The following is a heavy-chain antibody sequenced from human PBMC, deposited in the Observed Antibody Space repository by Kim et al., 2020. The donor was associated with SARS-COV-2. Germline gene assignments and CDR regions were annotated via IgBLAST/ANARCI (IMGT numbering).Heavy chain of an antibody. V-gene: IGHV3-33*01. CDR3: ARDGATYYYDSSGYYGFDY. D-gene: IGHD3-22*01. J-gene: IGHJ4*02. CDR1: GFTFSSYG. Sequence: GGSLRLSCAASGFTFSSYGMHWVRQAPGKGLEWVAVIWYDGSNKYYADSVKGRFTISRDNSKNTLYLQMNSLRAEDTAVYYCARDGATYYYDSSGYYGFDYWGQGTLVTVSS. CDR2: IWYDGSNK.